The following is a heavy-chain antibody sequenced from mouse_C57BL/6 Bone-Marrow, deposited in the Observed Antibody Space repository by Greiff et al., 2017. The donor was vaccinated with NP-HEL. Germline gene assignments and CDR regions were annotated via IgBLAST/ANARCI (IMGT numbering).Heavy chain of an antibody. J-gene: IGHJ1*03. Sequence: QVQLQQSGPELVKPGASVKISCKASGYAFSSSWMNWVKQRPGKGLEWIGRIYPGDGDTNYNGKFKGKATLTADKSSSTAYMQLSSLTSEDSAVYFCANLVWDFDVWGTGTTVTVAS. CDR2: IYPGDGDT. V-gene: IGHV1-82*01. CDR1: GYAFSSSW. CDR3: ANLVWDFDV.